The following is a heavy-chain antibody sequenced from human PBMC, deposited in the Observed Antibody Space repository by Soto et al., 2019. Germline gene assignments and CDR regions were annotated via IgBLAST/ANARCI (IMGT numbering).Heavy chain of an antibody. Sequence: EVQLVESGGGLVQPGGSLRLSCAASGFTSNTYWMQWVRQAPGKGLVWVSRIKSDGSYTNYADSVKGRFTISRDNAKNTLFLQMNSLGAEDTAVYYCATGGSGYFTYWGQGTLVTVSS. D-gene: IGHD3-22*01. CDR3: ATGGSGYFTY. V-gene: IGHV3-74*01. CDR1: GFTSNTYW. J-gene: IGHJ4*02. CDR2: IKSDGSYT.